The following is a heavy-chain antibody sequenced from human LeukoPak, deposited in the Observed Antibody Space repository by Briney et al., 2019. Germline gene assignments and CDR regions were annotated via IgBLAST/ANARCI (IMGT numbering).Heavy chain of an antibody. CDR3: AKDYSSGWYYFFDY. V-gene: IGHV3-23*01. Sequence: GGSLRLSCAAPGFTFSSYAMSWVRQAPGKGLEWVSAISGSGGSTYYADSVKGLFTISRDNSKNTLYLQMNSLRAEDTAVYYCAKDYSSGWYYFFDYWGQGTLVTVSS. CDR1: GFTFSSYA. CDR2: ISGSGGST. D-gene: IGHD6-19*01. J-gene: IGHJ4*02.